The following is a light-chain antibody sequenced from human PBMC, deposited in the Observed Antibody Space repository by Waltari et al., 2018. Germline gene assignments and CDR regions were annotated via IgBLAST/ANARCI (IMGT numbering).Light chain of an antibody. Sequence: DIQMTQSPSSVSASVGDRGTITCRASRAITNYVNWYQQRPGLAPKLLIYAASTLQGGVPTRFSGSGSGTDFTLTISSLQIEDFATYYCQQSHSAPLAFGGGTRLEI. J-gene: IGKJ4*01. CDR1: RAITNY. V-gene: IGKV1-39*01. CDR3: QQSHSAPLA. CDR2: AAS.